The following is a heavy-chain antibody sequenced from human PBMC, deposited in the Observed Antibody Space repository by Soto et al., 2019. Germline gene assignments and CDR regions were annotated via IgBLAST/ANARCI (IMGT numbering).Heavy chain of an antibody. J-gene: IGHJ6*02. CDR2: IPYDGSNK. CDR1: GFTFSSYV. D-gene: IGHD2-2*01. CDR3: AKDLEGYCTTTSCYTYFGLDV. Sequence: LRLSCAASGFTFSSYVMHWVRQAPGKGLEWVAVIPYDGSNKYYADSVKGRFTISRDNSKHTLYLQMNSLRPEDTAVYYCAKDLEGYCTTTSCYTYFGLDVWGQGTTVTVSS. V-gene: IGHV3-30*18.